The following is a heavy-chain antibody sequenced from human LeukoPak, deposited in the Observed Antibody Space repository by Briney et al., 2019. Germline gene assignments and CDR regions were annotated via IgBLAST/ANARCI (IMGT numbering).Heavy chain of an antibody. CDR2: ISHEGSSK. CDR3: AKSIRFCSSSSCFAGYYNYGLHV. J-gene: IGHJ6*02. V-gene: IGHV3-30*18. D-gene: IGHD2-2*01. CDR1: GFTFCSYG. Sequence: GRSLTLSCAASGFTFCSYGMLWVRQAPGKGLEGVAVISHEGSSKYFADSVKGRFTISRDNPKNMLDQQMNSLRAEDTAVYYCAKSIRFCSSSSCFAGYYNYGLHVWGQGTTVIVSS.